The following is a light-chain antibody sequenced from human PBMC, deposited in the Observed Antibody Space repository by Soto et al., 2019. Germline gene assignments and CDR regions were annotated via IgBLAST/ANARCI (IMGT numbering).Light chain of an antibody. CDR2: DVS. J-gene: IGLJ2*01. V-gene: IGLV2-11*01. CDR1: SSDVGGYNY. CDR3: CSYAGSYTFV. Sequence: QSALTQPRSVSGSPGQSVTISCTGTSSDVGGYNYVSWYQQHPGKAPKLMIYDVSKRPSGVPDRFSGSKSGNTASLTISGLQAEDEADYYCCSYAGSYTFVFGGGTQLTGL.